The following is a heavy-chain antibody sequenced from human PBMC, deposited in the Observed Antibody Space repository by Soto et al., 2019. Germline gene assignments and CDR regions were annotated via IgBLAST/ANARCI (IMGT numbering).Heavy chain of an antibody. J-gene: IGHJ5*02. V-gene: IGHV3-30*18. Sequence: QVQLVESGGGVVHPGTSLRLSYAASGFTFSTHGMHWVRQAPGKGPEWVAVISHDGSKKYYVESVEGRFSISRDNSKSIVHLQMNNVRTEDTAVYYCAKDKGPYYDFWSGQRWFDPWGQGTLVTVSS. D-gene: IGHD3-3*01. CDR2: ISHDGSKK. CDR1: GFTFSTHG. CDR3: AKDKGPYYDFWSGQRWFDP.